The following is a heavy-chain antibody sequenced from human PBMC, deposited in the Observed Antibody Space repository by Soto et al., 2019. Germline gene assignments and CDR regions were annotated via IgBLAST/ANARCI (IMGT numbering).Heavy chain of an antibody. CDR3: ARDVIGDGSFDY. V-gene: IGHV4-31*03. Sequence: QVQLQESGPGLVKPSQTLSLTCTVSGGSISSGGYYWSWIRQHPGKGLEWIGYIYYSGSTYYNPSLKSRVTISVDTSKNHFSLKLSSVTAADTAVYYCARDVIGDGSFDYWGQGTLVTVSS. CDR2: IYYSGST. CDR1: GGSISSGGYY. J-gene: IGHJ4*02. D-gene: IGHD2-21*01.